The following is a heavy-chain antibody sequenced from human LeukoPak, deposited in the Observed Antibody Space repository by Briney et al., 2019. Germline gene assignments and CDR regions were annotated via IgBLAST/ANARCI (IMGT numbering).Heavy chain of an antibody. CDR3: ARAKPYDNNGYSPELRY. D-gene: IGHD3-22*01. V-gene: IGHV1-2*02. CDR1: GYTFTSYG. CDR2: SYPNSGAT. J-gene: IGHJ4*02. Sequence: WASVKVSCTASGYTFTSYGISWVRQAPGQGLEWLGWSYPNSGATKYEHFQGRVTMTWDTSIDTAYMELTRLRSDDTAVYYCARAKPYDNNGYSPELRYWGQGTLVTVSS.